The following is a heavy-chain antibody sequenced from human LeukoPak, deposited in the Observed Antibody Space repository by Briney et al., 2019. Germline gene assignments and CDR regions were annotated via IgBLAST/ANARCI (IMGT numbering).Heavy chain of an antibody. CDR3: ASCGYSYGDPLVTSFDY. V-gene: IGHV1-69*05. Sequence: SVKVSCKASGGTFSSYAISWVRQAPGQGLEWMGGIIPIFGTANYAQKFQGRVTITTDESTSTAYMELSSLRSEDTAVYYCASCGYSYGDPLVTSFDYWGQGTLVTVSS. D-gene: IGHD5-18*01. CDR2: IIPIFGTA. CDR1: GGTFSSYA. J-gene: IGHJ4*02.